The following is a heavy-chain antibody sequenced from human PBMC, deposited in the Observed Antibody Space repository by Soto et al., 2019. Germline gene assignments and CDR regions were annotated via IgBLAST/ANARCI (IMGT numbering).Heavy chain of an antibody. CDR2: MFAIGSS. J-gene: IGHJ4*02. Sequence: QVQLQESGPGLVKPSETLSLTCAVSGDSISSPNWWSWYRQPPGKGLELVGEMFAIGSSNYNPSLNGRVTISLATSTNPFSLRLTSLTAADTAIYYCAIEGFDPRRDYWGQGIPVTVSS. CDR1: GDSISSPNW. CDR3: AIEGFDPRRDY. V-gene: IGHV4-4*02.